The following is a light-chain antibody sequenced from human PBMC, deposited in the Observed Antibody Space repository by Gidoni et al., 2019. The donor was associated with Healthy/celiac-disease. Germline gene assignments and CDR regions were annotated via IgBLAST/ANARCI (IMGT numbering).Light chain of an antibody. CDR2: DAS. CDR3: QQRSNWPPP. CDR1: QSVSSY. J-gene: IGKJ2*01. V-gene: IGKV3-11*01. Sequence: DIALTQSPATLSLSPGERATLSCRASQSVSSYLAWYQQKPGQAPRLLIYDASNRATGIPARFSGSGSGTDFTLTISSLEPEDFAVYYCQQRSNWPPPFGQGTKLEIK.